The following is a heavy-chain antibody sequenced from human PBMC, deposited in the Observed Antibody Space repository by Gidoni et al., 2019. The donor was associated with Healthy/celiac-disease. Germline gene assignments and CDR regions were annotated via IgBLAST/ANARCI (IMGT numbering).Heavy chain of an antibody. J-gene: IGHJ4*02. CDR3: ARALEMATIDYYFDY. V-gene: IGHV3-48*02. Sequence: EVQLVESGGGLVQPGGSLRLSCAASGFTFSSYSMNWVRQAPGKGLEWVSYISSSSSTIYYADSVKGRFTISRDNAKNSLYLQMNSLGDEDTAVYYCARALEMATIDYYFDYWGQGTLVTVSS. D-gene: IGHD5-12*01. CDR1: GFTFSSYS. CDR2: ISSSSSTI.